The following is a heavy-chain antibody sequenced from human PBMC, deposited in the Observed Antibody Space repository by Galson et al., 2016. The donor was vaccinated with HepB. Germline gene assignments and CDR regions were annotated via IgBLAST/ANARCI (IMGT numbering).Heavy chain of an antibody. V-gene: IGHV3-9*01. CDR3: AKPNSRHIVLEATAYDS. CDR2: INWNGASI. Sequence: SLRLSCAASGFTFDDYAMHWVRQVPGKGLEWVAGINWNGASIGYADSVKGRITISRDTAKKALYLHMDSLRTDDTALYFCAKPNSRHIVLEATAYDSWGLGTLVTVSS. D-gene: IGHD2-21*01. J-gene: IGHJ4*02. CDR1: GFTFDDYA.